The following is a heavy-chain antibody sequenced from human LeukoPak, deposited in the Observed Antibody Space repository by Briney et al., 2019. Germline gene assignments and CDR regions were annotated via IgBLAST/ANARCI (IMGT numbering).Heavy chain of an antibody. D-gene: IGHD3-10*01. CDR3: ARDFYYGSGSN. CDR2: INPNSCGT. J-gene: IGHJ4*02. V-gene: IGHV1-2*06. CDR1: GYTFTGYY. Sequence: ASVKVSCKASGYTFTGYYMHWVRQAPGQGLEWMGRINPNSCGTNYAQKFQGRVTMTRDTSISTAYMELSRLRSDDTAVYYCARDFYYGSGSNWGQGTLVTVSS.